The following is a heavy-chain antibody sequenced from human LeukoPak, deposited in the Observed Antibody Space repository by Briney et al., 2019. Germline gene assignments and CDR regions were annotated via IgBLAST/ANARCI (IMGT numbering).Heavy chain of an antibody. J-gene: IGHJ3*02. CDR1: GFTFSNAW. D-gene: IGHD3-3*01. CDR3: TTAEWLLSPDAFDI. Sequence: GGSLRLSCAASGFTFSNAWMSWVRQAPGKGLEWVGRIKSKTDGGTTDYAAPVKGRFTISRDDSKNTLYLQMNSLKTEDTAVYYCTTAEWLLSPDAFDIWGQGTMVTVSS. CDR2: IKSKTDGGTT. V-gene: IGHV3-15*01.